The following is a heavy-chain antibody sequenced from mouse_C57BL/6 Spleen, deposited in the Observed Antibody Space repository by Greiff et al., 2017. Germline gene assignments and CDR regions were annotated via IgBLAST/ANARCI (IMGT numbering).Heavy chain of an antibody. J-gene: IGHJ2*01. CDR3: ARERAGFDY. CDR1: GFTFSSYA. CDR2: ISDGGSYT. V-gene: IGHV5-4*01. D-gene: IGHD3-1*01. Sequence: EVKVEESGGGLVKPGGSLKLSCAASGFTFSSYAMSWVRQTPEKRLEWVATISDGGSYTYYPDNVKGRFTISRDNAKNNLYLQMSHLKSEDTAMYYCARERAGFDYWGQGTTLTVSS.